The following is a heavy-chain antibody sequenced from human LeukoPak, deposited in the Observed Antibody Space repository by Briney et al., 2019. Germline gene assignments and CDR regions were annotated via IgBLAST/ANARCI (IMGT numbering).Heavy chain of an antibody. CDR2: IYYSGST. J-gene: IGHJ5*02. D-gene: IGHD6-13*01. V-gene: IGHV4-39*07. Sequence: ASETLSLTCTVSGGSISSSSYYWGWLRQPPGKGLEWIGSIYYSGSTYYNPSLKSRVTISVDTSKNQFSLKLSSVTAADTAVYYCARVIAAADNWFDPWGQGTLVTVSS. CDR1: GGSISSSSYY. CDR3: ARVIAAADNWFDP.